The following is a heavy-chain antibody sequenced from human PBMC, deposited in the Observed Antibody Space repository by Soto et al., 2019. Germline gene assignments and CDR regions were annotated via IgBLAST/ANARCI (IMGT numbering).Heavy chain of an antibody. CDR2: RYSRGST. V-gene: IGHV4-59*01. CDR3: ARANSGHYHEYYYGMDV. D-gene: IGHD2-21*02. CDR1: GGSISSYY. J-gene: IGHJ6*02. Sequence: PSVTLSLTCTVSGGSISSYYWRWIRQPPGEGLERNGYRYSRGSTNYNPCLKSRVTISVDTCKNPFSLELSSVNAADTAVYYSARANSGHYHEYYYGMDVWGQGSTVTVSS.